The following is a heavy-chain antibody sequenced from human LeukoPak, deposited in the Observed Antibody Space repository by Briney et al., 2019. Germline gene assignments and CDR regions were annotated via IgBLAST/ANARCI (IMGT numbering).Heavy chain of an antibody. CDR3: AKAAPIVVVTSWFDP. CDR2: ISGSGGST. D-gene: IGHD3-22*01. CDR1: GFIFNSHS. J-gene: IGHJ5*02. Sequence: GGSLRLSCAASGFIFNSHSMNWVRQAPGKGLEWVSAISGSGGSTYYADSVKGRFTISRDNSKNTLYLQMNSLRAEDTAVYYCAKAAPIVVVTSWFDPWGQGTLVTVSS. V-gene: IGHV3-23*01.